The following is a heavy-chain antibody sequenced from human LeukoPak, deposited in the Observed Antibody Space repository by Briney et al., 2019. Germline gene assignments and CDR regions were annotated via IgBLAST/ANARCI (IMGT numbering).Heavy chain of an antibody. V-gene: IGHV3-7*01. D-gene: IGHD2-2*01. J-gene: IGHJ3*02. CDR1: GFTFSSYW. Sequence: GGSLRLSCAASGFTFSSYWMSWVRQAPGKGLEWVANIKQDGSEKYYVDSVKGRFTISRDNAKNPLYLQMNSLRAEDTAVYYCARAGQLLWVRAFDIWGQGTMVTVSS. CDR3: ARAGQLLWVRAFDI. CDR2: IKQDGSEK.